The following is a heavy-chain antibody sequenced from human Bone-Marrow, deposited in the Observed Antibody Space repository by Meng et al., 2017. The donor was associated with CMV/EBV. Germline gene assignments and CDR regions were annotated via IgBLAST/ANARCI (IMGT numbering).Heavy chain of an antibody. CDR2: ISTSGSTM. J-gene: IGHJ4*02. CDR1: GFTFSNYE. D-gene: IGHD1-1*01. Sequence: GGSLRLSCAASGFTFSNYEMNCVRQATGQGLEWVSYISTSGSTMYYADSVKGRFSVSRDNAKNSLYLQMNSLRAEDTAVYYCARNGQKTGTPSNYWGQGTLVTVSS. V-gene: IGHV3-48*03. CDR3: ARNGQKTGTPSNY.